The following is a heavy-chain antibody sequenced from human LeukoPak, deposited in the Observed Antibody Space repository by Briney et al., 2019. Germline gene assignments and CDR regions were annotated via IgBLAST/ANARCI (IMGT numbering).Heavy chain of an antibody. J-gene: IGHJ6*02. CDR2: IHYSGST. D-gene: IGHD2-2*01. Sequence: SETLSLTCTVSSDSISGYCWSWIRQPPGKGLEWIGYIHYSGSTNYNPSLKSRVTISVDTSKNQFSLKLSSVTAADTAVYYFARSGPPIVVVPAAPGGVGMDVWGQGTTVTVSS. V-gene: IGHV4-59*12. CDR3: ARSGPPIVVVPAAPGGVGMDV. CDR1: SDSISGYC.